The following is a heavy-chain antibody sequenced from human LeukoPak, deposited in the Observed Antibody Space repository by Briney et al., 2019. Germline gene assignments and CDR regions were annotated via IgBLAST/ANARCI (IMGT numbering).Heavy chain of an antibody. V-gene: IGHV4-61*02. J-gene: IGHJ4*02. CDR1: GGCISSGSYY. CDR2: FYTSGSA. Sequence: SQTLSLACTVSGGCISSGSYYWSWIRQPAGKGLEWIGRFYTSGSANYNPYLKSRVTISLDTSKNHLSLKLSSVTAADTAVYYCARSRGIMSDSTLDYWGQGTLVTVSS. D-gene: IGHD1-14*01. CDR3: ARSRGIMSDSTLDY.